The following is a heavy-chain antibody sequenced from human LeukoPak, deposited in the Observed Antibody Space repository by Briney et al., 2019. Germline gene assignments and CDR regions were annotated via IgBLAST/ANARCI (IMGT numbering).Heavy chain of an antibody. CDR2: IYTSGST. D-gene: IGHD6-19*01. J-gene: IGHJ6*02. CDR1: GGSISSGSYY. V-gene: IGHV4-61*02. Sequence: SETLSLTCTVSGGSISSGSYYWSWIRQPAGKGLEWIGRIYTSGSTNYNPSLKSRVTISVDTSKNQFSLKLSSVTAADTAVYYCARDRRIAVAAFCYYYYGMDVWGQGTTVTVSS. CDR3: ARDRRIAVAAFCYYYYGMDV.